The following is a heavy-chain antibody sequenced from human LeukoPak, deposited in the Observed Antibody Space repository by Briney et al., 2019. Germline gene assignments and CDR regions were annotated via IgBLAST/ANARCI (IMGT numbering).Heavy chain of an antibody. D-gene: IGHD3-22*01. CDR1: GFTFANYA. CDR2: ISGSVVTA. Sequence: GRSLRLSCAASGFTFANYAMNWVRQAPGKGLEWVSAISGSVVTAYYADSVQGRFTISRDNSKNTLYLQMNSLRAEDTAVYYCAKEGDTSVGNYFDYWGQGTLVTVSS. CDR3: AKEGDTSVGNYFDY. V-gene: IGHV3-23*01. J-gene: IGHJ4*02.